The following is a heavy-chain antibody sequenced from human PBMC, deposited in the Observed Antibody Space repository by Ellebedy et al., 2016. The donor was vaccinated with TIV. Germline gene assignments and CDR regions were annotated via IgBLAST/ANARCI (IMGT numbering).Heavy chain of an antibody. CDR1: GGSISSSSYY. J-gene: IGHJ4*02. Sequence: MPGGSLRLSYTVSGGSISSSSYYWAWIRQPPGKGLEWIGSIYYSGNTYYNPSLKSRVTIFVATSRNQFSLSLTSVTAADTAVYYCARHLNTNTPPKYYFDYWGQGTLVTVSS. CDR3: ARHLNTNTPPKYYFDY. CDR2: IYYSGNT. V-gene: IGHV4-39*01.